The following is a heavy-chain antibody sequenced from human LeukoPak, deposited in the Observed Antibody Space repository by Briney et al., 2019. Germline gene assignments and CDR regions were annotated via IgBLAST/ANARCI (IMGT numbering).Heavy chain of an antibody. CDR2: IYDSGST. CDR1: GGSISSYY. CDR3: ARRRANWGP. Sequence: SETLSLTCTVSGGSISSYYWSWIRQPPGKGLEWIGNIYDSGSTNYNPSLKSRVTISVDTSKNQFSLKLSSVTAADTAVYYCARRRANWGPWGQGTLVTVSS. D-gene: IGHD7-27*01. V-gene: IGHV4-59*01. J-gene: IGHJ5*02.